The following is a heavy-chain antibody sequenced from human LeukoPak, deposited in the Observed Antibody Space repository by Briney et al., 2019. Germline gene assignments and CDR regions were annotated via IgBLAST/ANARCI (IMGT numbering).Heavy chain of an antibody. J-gene: IGHJ6*04. CDR1: GFTFSSYE. CDR3: AELGITMIGGV. CDR2: VSSSSSTI. V-gene: IGHV3-48*03. Sequence: GGSLRLSCAASGFTFSSYEMNWVRQAPGKGLEWVSYVSSSSSTIYYADSVKGRFTISRDNAKNSLYLQMNSLRAEDTAVYYCAELGITMIGGVWGKGTTVTISS. D-gene: IGHD3-10*02.